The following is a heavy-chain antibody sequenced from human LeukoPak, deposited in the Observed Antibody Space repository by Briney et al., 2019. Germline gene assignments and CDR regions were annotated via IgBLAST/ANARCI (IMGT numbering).Heavy chain of an antibody. Sequence: SETLSLTCAVYGGSFSGYYWSWIRQPPGKGLEWIGEINHSGSTNYNPSLKSRVTISVDTSKNQFSLKLSSVTAADTAVYYCARGRTISRQVAGTAGGNDYWGQGTLVTVSS. D-gene: IGHD6-19*01. V-gene: IGHV4-34*01. CDR3: ARGRTISRQVAGTAGGNDY. CDR2: INHSGST. CDR1: GGSFSGYY. J-gene: IGHJ4*02.